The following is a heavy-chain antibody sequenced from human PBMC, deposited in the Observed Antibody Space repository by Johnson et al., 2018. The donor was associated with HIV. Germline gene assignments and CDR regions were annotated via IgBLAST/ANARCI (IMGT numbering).Heavy chain of an antibody. Sequence: VQLVESGGGVVQPGRSLRLSCAASGFTFSSYAMHWVRQAPGKGLEWVSYLTSSGGTVYYADSVKGRFTISRDNAKNSLYLQMNILTAEDTAVYYCARAPEVRGIDAFDIWGQGTMVTVSS. V-gene: IGHV3-48*03. CDR3: ARAPEVRGIDAFDI. J-gene: IGHJ3*02. D-gene: IGHD3-10*01. CDR1: GFTFSSYA. CDR2: LTSSGGTV.